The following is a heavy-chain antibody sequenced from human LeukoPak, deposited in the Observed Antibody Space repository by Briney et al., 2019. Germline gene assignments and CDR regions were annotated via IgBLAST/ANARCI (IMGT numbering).Heavy chain of an antibody. CDR2: ISSSSSYI. Sequence: PGGSLRLSCAASGFTFSSYSMNWGRQAPGKGLELVPSISSSSSYIYYAESVKGRFTISRDNAKNSLYLQMNSLRAEETAVYYCARLGSGWYQDVWGKGTTVTVSS. CDR1: GFTFSSYS. V-gene: IGHV3-21*01. J-gene: IGHJ6*04. CDR3: ARLGSGWYQDV. D-gene: IGHD6-19*01.